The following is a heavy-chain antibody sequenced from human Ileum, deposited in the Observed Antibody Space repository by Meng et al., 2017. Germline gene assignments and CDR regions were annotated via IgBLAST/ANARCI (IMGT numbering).Heavy chain of an antibody. J-gene: IGHJ4*02. CDR3: ARDHWGSLDY. CDR1: GGSVSTSDYP. Sequence: QVHMQGAGPVLVRPSETLSLICTVSGGSVSTSDYPWGWIRQPPGKGLEWIGYAGTNYNPSLKSRVTISVDTSKRQFSLKLTSVTAADTAVYYCARDHWGSLDYWGQGILVTVSS. CDR2: AGT. D-gene: IGHD7-27*01. V-gene: IGHV4-61*08.